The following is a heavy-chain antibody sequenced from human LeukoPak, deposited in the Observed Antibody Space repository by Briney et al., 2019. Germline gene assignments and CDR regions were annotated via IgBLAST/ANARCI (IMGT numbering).Heavy chain of an antibody. J-gene: IGHJ4*02. CDR2: ISSAGSDH. CDR3: ARAPHIVVVTAPSFDY. V-gene: IGHV3-30-3*01. Sequence: AGTSLRLSCAASVXTFINYALHWVRQAPGKGLECVAVISSAGSDHYYADSVKGRITVSRDNSKNTLYLQMNSLRAEDTAVYYCARAPHIVVVTAPSFDYWGQGTLVTVSS. D-gene: IGHD2-21*02. CDR1: VXTFINYA.